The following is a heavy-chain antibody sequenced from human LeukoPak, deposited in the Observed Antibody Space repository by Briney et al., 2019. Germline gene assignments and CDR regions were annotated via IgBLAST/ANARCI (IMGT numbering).Heavy chain of an antibody. CDR3: ARRYSSSWFHFDY. D-gene: IGHD6-13*01. Sequence: ECLKISCTGSGYSFTTYWIGWVRHMPGKGLDWMGIIYPGDSDTKYSPSFQGQVNISADKSISTAYLQWSSLKASDSAMYYCARRYSSSWFHFDYWGQGTLVTVSS. CDR2: IYPGDSDT. CDR1: GYSFTTYW. J-gene: IGHJ4*02. V-gene: IGHV5-51*01.